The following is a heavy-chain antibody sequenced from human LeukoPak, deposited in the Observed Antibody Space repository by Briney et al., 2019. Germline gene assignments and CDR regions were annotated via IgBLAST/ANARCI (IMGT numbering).Heavy chain of an antibody. J-gene: IGHJ4*02. D-gene: IGHD2-2*01. V-gene: IGHV4-38-2*02. CDR2: IYHSGST. CDR1: GYSIIRGYD. CDR3: ARAIYCSSSTCSLGYFDT. Sequence: PSEALSLTCTVSGYSIIRGYDWGWFRQPPGTGLDWIGSIYHSGSTHYNPSLRSRVSMSVDTSKNPVSLKLRSVTAADTGVYYCARAIYCSSSTCSLGYFDTWGQGTLVAVSS.